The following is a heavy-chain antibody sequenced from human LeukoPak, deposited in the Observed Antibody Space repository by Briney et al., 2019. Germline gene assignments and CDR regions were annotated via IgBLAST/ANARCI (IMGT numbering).Heavy chain of an antibody. D-gene: IGHD4-17*01. CDR1: GGTFSSYA. V-gene: IGHV1-69*13. Sequence: GASVKVSCKASGGTFSSYAISWVRQAPGQGLEWMGGIIPIFGTANYAQKFQGRVTTTADESTSTAYMELSSLRSEDTAVYYCARADPGDFKVVGWYFDLWGRGTLVTVSS. CDR3: ARADPGDFKVVGWYFDL. CDR2: IIPIFGTA. J-gene: IGHJ2*01.